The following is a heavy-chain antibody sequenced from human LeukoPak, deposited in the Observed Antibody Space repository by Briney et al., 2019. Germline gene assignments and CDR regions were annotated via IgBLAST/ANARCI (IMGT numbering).Heavy chain of an antibody. CDR3: ARDSDYYEDSGYLDY. D-gene: IGHD3-22*01. V-gene: IGHV1-18*01. CDR1: GYIFTTYG. J-gene: IGHJ4*02. Sequence: ASVKVSCKASGYIFTTYGISWVRQAPGQGLEWMGWISAYNGNTNYAQEFQGRVTMTTDTSTSTAYMELRSLRSDDTAVYYCARDSDYYEDSGYLDYWGRGTLVTVSA. CDR2: ISAYNGNT.